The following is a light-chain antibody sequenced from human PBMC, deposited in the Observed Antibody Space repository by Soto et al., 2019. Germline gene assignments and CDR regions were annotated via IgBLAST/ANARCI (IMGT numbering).Light chain of an antibody. CDR2: GAS. CDR3: QQYGSSPLT. Sequence: EIVLTQSPGTLSLSPGEGATLSCRASQSVSSGYLAWYQQRVGQPPRLLIYGASGRPTGIPDRFRGRGSGTVFTLPISRLEPEHFAVYYCQQYGSSPLTFGGGTKVQI. V-gene: IGKV3-20*01. J-gene: IGKJ4*01. CDR1: QSVSSGY.